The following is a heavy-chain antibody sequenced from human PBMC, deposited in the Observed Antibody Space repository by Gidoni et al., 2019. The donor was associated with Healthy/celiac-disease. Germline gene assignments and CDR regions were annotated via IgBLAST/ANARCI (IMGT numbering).Heavy chain of an antibody. CDR3: AKDLRYCSSTSCTRAIDY. V-gene: IGHV3-23*01. D-gene: IGHD2-2*01. J-gene: IGHJ4*02. CDR1: GFTFSSYA. Sequence: VQLLASGGGLVQPGGSRRLSCAASGFTFSSYAMSWVSQAPGKGLEWVSAISGSGGSTYYADSVKGRFTISRDNSKNTLYLQMNSLRAEDTAVYYCAKDLRYCSSTSCTRAIDYWGQGTLVTVSS. CDR2: ISGSGGST.